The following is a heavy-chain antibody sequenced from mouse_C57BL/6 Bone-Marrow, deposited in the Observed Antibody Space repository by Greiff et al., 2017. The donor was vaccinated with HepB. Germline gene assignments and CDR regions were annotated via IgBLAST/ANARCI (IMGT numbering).Heavy chain of an antibody. J-gene: IGHJ4*01. CDR1: GYTFTDYY. V-gene: IGHV1-26*01. Sequence: EVQLQQSGPELVKPGASVKISCKASGYTFTDYYMNWVKQSHGKSLEWIGDINPNNGGTSYNQKFKGKATLTVDKSSSTAYMELRSLTSEDSAVYYCARKPYYGSFAMDYWGQGTSVTVSS. CDR2: INPNNGGT. CDR3: ARKPYYGSFAMDY. D-gene: IGHD1-1*01.